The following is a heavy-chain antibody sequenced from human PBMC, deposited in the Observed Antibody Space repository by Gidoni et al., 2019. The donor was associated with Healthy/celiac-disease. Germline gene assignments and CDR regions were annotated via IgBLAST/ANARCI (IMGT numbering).Heavy chain of an antibody. CDR1: GFTFSSYS. D-gene: IGHD2-15*01. J-gene: IGHJ4*02. V-gene: IGHV3-48*02. Sequence: EVQLVESGGGLVQPGGSLRLPCAASGFTFSSYSMNWVRQAPGKGLEWVSYISSSSSTIYYADSVKGRFTISRDNAKNSLYLQMNSLRDEDTAVYYCARDSCSGGSCYPPLFDYWGQGTLVTVSS. CDR2: ISSSSSTI. CDR3: ARDSCSGGSCYPPLFDY.